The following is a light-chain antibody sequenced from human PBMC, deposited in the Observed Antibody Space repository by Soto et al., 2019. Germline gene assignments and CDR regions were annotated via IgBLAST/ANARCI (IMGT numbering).Light chain of an antibody. J-gene: IGLJ1*01. CDR3: SSYTSTSV. CDR2: DVS. V-gene: IGLV2-14*01. Sequence: QSVLTQPASVPGSPGQSITISCTGTSSDVGGYNYVSWYQQHPGKAPKLMIYDVSNRPSGVSNRFSGSKSGNTASLTISGLQAEDEADYHCSSYTSTSVFGTGTKVTVL. CDR1: SSDVGGYNY.